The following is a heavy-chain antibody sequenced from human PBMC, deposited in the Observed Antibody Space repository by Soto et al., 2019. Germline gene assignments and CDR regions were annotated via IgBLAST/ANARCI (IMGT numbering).Heavy chain of an antibody. J-gene: IGHJ4*02. V-gene: IGHV3-30-3*01. CDR3: ARTFDTITYYFDY. D-gene: IGHD3-9*01. CDR2: ISFDGNII. Sequence: PGGSLRLSCAASEFSFSSYAMHWIRQAPGKGLEWVAVISFDGNIIHYADSVKGRFIISRDNSKNTLYLQMHSLSSEDTAVYYCARTFDTITYYFDYWGPGTLVTVSS. CDR1: EFSFSSYA.